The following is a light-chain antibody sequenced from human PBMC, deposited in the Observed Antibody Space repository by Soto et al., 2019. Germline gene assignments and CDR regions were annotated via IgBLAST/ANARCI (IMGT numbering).Light chain of an antibody. CDR1: QSVSSN. Sequence: EIVMTQSPATLSVSPGERATLSCRASQSVSSNLAWYQQKPGQAPRLLMYGASTRATGIPDRFTGSGSGTDFTLTISRLGPEDFAVYYCQQYYRAPRTFGQGTKVDIK. V-gene: IGKV3D-15*02. CDR2: GAS. J-gene: IGKJ1*01. CDR3: QQYYRAPRT.